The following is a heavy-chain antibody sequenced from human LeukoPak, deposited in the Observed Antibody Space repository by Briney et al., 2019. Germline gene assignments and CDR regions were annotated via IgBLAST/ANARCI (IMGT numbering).Heavy chain of an antibody. CDR3: AKVGVPGTYFDY. V-gene: IGHV3-30*18. D-gene: IGHD1-14*01. CDR2: ISYDRSNK. CDR1: GVTFSSYG. J-gene: IGHJ4*02. Sequence: GGSLRLSCAASGVTFSSYGMDWGRQAPGKGLEWGAVISYDRSNKYYADSVKGRFTISRDNSKNTLYLQMNSLRAEDTAVYYCAKVGVPGTYFDYWGQGTLVTVSS.